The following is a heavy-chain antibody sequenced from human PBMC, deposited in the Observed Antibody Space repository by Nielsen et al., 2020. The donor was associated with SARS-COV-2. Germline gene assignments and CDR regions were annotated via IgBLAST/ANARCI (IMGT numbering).Heavy chain of an antibody. Sequence: GESLKISCAASGFTFSDYYMSWIRQAPGKGLEWVSYISSSGSTIYYADSVKGRFTISRDNAKNSLYLQMNSLRAEDTAVYYCARGSSSWYYYYYGMDVWGQGTTVTVSS. J-gene: IGHJ6*02. V-gene: IGHV3-11*04. CDR3: ARGSSSWYYYYYGMDV. CDR2: ISSSGSTI. CDR1: GFTFSDYY. D-gene: IGHD6-13*01.